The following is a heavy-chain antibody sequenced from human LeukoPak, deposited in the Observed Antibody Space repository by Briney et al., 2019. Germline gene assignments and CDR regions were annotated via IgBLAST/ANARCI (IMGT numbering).Heavy chain of an antibody. V-gene: IGHV1-18*01. CDR1: GCTFRNHG. CDR2: ISCYNGDT. J-gene: IGHJ4*02. Sequence: ASVKVSCKASGCTFRNHGITWVRQAPGQGLEWMGWISCYNGDTHYAQTFQGRVTMTTDTATSTAYMELRSLRSDDTAVYYCARDPTNTSGYYAYFDSWGQGTLVTVSS. D-gene: IGHD5-12*01. CDR3: ARDPTNTSGYYAYFDS.